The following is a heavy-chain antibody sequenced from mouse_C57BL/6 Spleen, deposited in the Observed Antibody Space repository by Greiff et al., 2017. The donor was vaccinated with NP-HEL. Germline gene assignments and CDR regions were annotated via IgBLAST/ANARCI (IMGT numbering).Heavy chain of an antibody. V-gene: IGHV1-15*01. CDR1: GYTFTDYE. CDR2: IDPETGGT. Sequence: VKLMESGAELVRPGASVTLSCKASGYTFTDYEMHWVKQTPVHGLEWIGAIDPETGGTAYNQKFKGKAILTADKSSSTAYMELRSLTSEDSAVYYCTRRGAAQATPFAYWGQGTLVTVSA. D-gene: IGHD3-2*02. J-gene: IGHJ3*01. CDR3: TRRGAAQATPFAY.